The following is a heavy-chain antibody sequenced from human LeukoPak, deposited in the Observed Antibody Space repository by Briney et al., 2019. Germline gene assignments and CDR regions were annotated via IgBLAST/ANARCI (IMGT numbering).Heavy chain of an antibody. V-gene: IGHV1-69*13. CDR3: ARAECSTTNCHTRIRNYYMDV. CDR2: LIPIFALA. CDR1: GGTFTTHA. D-gene: IGHD2-2*01. Sequence: ASVKVSCKASGGTFTTHAISWVRQAPGQGLEWMGGLIPIFALANYAQKFQGRLTITADESTNTAYLELSSLRFEDTAVYYCARAECSTTNCHTRIRNYYMDVWGTGTPVTVSS. J-gene: IGHJ6*03.